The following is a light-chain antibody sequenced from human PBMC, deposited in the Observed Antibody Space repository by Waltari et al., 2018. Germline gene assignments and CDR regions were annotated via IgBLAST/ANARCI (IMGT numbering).Light chain of an antibody. CDR3: QAWDRSTVV. CDR2: QDT. Sequence: SYELTQPPSVSVSPGQTASITCSGDKLGDKYACWCQQRPGQSPVLVIYQDTKRPSGITARFSGSNSGNTATLTISGAQAMDEADYYCQAWDRSTVVFGGGTKLTVL. CDR1: KLGDKY. V-gene: IGLV3-1*01. J-gene: IGLJ3*02.